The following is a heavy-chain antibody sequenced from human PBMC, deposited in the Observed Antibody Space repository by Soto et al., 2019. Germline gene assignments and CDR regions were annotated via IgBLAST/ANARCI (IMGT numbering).Heavy chain of an antibody. CDR2: ISSSSSYI. CDR3: ARDPGYCSGGSCYSSSAFDI. J-gene: IGHJ3*02. V-gene: IGHV3-21*01. D-gene: IGHD2-15*01. Sequence: GGSLRLSCAASGFPFSSYSMNWVRQAPGKGLEWVSSISSSSSYIYYADSVKGRFTISRDNAKNSLYLQMNSLRAEDTAVYCCARDPGYCSGGSCYSSSAFDIWGQGTMVTVSS. CDR1: GFPFSSYS.